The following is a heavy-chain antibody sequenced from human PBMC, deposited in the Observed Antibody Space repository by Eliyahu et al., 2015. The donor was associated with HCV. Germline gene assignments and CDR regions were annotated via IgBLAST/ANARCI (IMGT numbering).Heavy chain of an antibody. CDR1: GFPFSSYS. CDR3: ARDSPSRDGYNFGY. CDR2: XSSSSNYI. Sequence: EVQLVESGGGLVKPGGSLRLSCAASGFPFSSYSMHWVRQAPGXGLEXVSSXSSSSNYIYYAXSVKGRLTISRDNAKNSLYLXMHSLRAEDTALYYCARDSPSRDGYNFGYWGQGTLVTVSS. J-gene: IGHJ4*01. V-gene: IGHV3-21*01. D-gene: IGHD5-24*01.